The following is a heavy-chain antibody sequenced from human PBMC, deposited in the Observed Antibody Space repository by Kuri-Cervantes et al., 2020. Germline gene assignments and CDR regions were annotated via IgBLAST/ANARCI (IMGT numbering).Heavy chain of an antibody. V-gene: IGHV4-34*01. Sequence: SETLSLTCAVYGGSFSGYYWSWIRQPPGKGLEWIGEINHSGSTNYNPSLKSRVTISVDTSKNQFSLKLSSVTAADTAVYYCARPNNWNDPFDYWGQGTLVTVSS. CDR1: GGSFSGYY. CDR2: INHSGST. D-gene: IGHD1-1*01. CDR3: ARPNNWNDPFDY. J-gene: IGHJ4*02.